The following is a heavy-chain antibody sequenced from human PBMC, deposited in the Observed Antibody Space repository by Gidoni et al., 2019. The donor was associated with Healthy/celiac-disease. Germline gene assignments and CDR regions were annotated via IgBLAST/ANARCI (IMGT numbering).Heavy chain of an antibody. CDR2: IIPIFGTA. V-gene: IGHV1-69*01. CDR3: ARVANDVDTAMVGAFDI. J-gene: IGHJ3*02. Sequence: MGGIIPIFGTANYAQTFQGRVTITADESTSTAYMELSSLRSEDTAVYYCARVANDVDTAMVGAFDIWGQGTMVTVSS. D-gene: IGHD5-18*01.